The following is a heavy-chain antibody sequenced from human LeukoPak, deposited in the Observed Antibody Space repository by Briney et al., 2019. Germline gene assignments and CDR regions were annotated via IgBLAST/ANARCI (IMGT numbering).Heavy chain of an antibody. CDR3: ARVRGTYDYVWGSYRFHPYYFDY. Sequence: ASVKVSCKASGGTFSSYAISWVRQAPGQGLEWMGGIIPIFGTANYAQKFQGRVTITADESTSTAYMELSSLRSEDTAVYYCARVRGTYDYVWGSYRFHPYYFDYWGQGTLVTVSS. V-gene: IGHV1-69*13. J-gene: IGHJ4*02. CDR2: IIPIFGTA. D-gene: IGHD3-16*02. CDR1: GGTFSSYA.